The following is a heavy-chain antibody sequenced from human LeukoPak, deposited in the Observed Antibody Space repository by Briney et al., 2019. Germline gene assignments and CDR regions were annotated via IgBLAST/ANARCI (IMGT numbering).Heavy chain of an antibody. CDR2: IYYSGTT. CDR3: ARDSYSSSWKYFDY. D-gene: IGHD6-13*01. V-gene: IGHV4-59*12. Sequence: PSETLSLTCTVSGGSITNFYGGWIRQSPGKGLGLIGYIYYSGTTNYSPSLKSRVSISVDTSKKQFSLKLTSVTAADTAVYYCARDSYSSSWKYFDYWGQGTLVTVSS. CDR1: GGSITNFY. J-gene: IGHJ4*02.